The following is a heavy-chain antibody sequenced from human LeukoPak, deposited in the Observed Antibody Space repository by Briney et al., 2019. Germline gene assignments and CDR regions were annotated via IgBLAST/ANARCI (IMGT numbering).Heavy chain of an antibody. J-gene: IGHJ4*02. CDR2: IYHSGRT. CDR1: GYSISSGYY. D-gene: IGHD1-26*01. Sequence: SETLSLTCTVSGYSISSGYYWGWIRPPPGKGLEWIGSIYHSGRTFYNPSLKSRVTISVDTSKNQFSLKLSSVTAADTAVYYCARVGMGAARKFDYWGQGTLVTVSS. CDR3: ARVGMGAARKFDY. V-gene: IGHV4-38-2*02.